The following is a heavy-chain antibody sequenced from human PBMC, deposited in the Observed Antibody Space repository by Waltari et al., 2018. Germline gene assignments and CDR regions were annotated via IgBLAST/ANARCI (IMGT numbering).Heavy chain of an antibody. Sequence: QVQLQESGPGLVKPSETLSLTCTVSGGSISSHYWSWIRQPPGKGLGWIGYIYYSGSTNYSPSLKSRVTIAVDTSKNQFSLKLSSVTAADTAVYYCARGNRNYDYYYGMDVWGQGTTVTVSS. CDR2: IYYSGST. J-gene: IGHJ6*02. D-gene: IGHD1-1*01. V-gene: IGHV4-59*11. CDR1: GGSISSHY. CDR3: ARGNRNYDYYYGMDV.